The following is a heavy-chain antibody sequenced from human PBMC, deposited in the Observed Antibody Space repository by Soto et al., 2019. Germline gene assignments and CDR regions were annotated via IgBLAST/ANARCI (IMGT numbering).Heavy chain of an antibody. CDR3: ARHRGRVPAANVYYYYDMDV. D-gene: IGHD2-2*01. CDR1: AYSFTSYW. V-gene: IGHV5-10-1*01. J-gene: IGHJ6*02. CDR2: IDPGDSDT. Sequence: GESLKISCKGSAYSFTSYWISWVRQMPGKGLEWMGRIDPGDSDTNYSPSFQGHVTISADKSISTAYLQWSSLKASDTAMYYCARHRGRVPAANVYYYYDMDVCGQGTTLTVSS.